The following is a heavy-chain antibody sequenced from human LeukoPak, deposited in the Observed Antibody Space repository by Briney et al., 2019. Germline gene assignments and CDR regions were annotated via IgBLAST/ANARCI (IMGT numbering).Heavy chain of an antibody. CDR2: ISPNSGGT. CDR1: GYTFTDYY. J-gene: IGHJ4*02. D-gene: IGHD1-26*01. CDR3: ARRASIVGATDFDY. Sequence: GASVKVSCKASGYTFTDYYMHWVRQAPGQGLEWMGWISPNSGGTNYAQKFQGRVTLTRDTSISTAYMELSRLRSDDTAVYSCARRASIVGATDFDYWGQGTLVTVSS. V-gene: IGHV1-2*02.